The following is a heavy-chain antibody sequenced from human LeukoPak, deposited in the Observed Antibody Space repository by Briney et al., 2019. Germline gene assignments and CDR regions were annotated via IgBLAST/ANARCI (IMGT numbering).Heavy chain of an antibody. Sequence: PGGSLRLSCAASGFIFSDYYMSWIRQAPGKGLEWVSHISSSGSTIFYADSVRGRFTISRDNAKNSLFLQMNSLRAEDTAVYYCARDLRECSGGSCYIFDYWGQGTLVTVSS. CDR1: GFIFSDYY. CDR2: ISSSGSTI. D-gene: IGHD2-15*01. CDR3: ARDLRECSGGSCYIFDY. V-gene: IGHV3-11*01. J-gene: IGHJ4*02.